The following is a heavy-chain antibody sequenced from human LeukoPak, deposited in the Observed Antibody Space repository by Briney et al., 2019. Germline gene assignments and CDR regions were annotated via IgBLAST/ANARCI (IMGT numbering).Heavy chain of an antibody. Sequence: GGSLRLSCAASGFTFSSYSMNWVRQAPGKGLEWVSSISSSSSYIYYADSVKGRFTISRDNAKNSLYLQMNSLRAEDTAVYYCAKASNYGSGSYYPRGVDYWGQGTLVTVSS. CDR3: AKASNYGSGSYYPRGVDY. D-gene: IGHD3-10*01. J-gene: IGHJ4*02. CDR2: ISSSSSYI. V-gene: IGHV3-21*04. CDR1: GFTFSSYS.